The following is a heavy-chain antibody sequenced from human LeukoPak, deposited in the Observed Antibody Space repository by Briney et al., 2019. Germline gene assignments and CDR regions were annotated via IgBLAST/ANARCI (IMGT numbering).Heavy chain of an antibody. D-gene: IGHD2-2*02. CDR3: ASHTVPRDAFDI. J-gene: IGHJ3*02. Sequence: GGSLRLSCAASGFTFSSYWMSWVRQAPGRGLEWVANIKQDGSEKYYVDSVKGRFTISRDNAKNSLYLQMNSLRAEDTAVYYCASHTVPRDAFDIWGQGTMVTVSS. CDR2: IKQDGSEK. V-gene: IGHV3-7*01. CDR1: GFTFSSYW.